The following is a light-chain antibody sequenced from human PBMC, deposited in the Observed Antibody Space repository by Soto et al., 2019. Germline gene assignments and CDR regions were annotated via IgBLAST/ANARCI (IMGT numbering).Light chain of an antibody. CDR1: SSDVGRYNS. Sequence: QSALTQPASVSGSPGQSITISCTGTSSDVGRYNSVSWYQQQPGKAPKLMIYDVSDRPSGVSNRFSASKSGNTASLTISGLQADDDADYYCSSYTSSSTLVVFGGGTKLTVL. J-gene: IGLJ2*01. CDR3: SSYTSSSTLVV. V-gene: IGLV2-14*01. CDR2: DVS.